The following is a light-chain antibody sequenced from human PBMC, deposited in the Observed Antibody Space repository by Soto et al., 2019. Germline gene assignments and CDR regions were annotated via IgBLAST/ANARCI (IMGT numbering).Light chain of an antibody. J-gene: IGLJ3*02. V-gene: IGLV1-44*01. CDR2: SNN. CDR3: AAGDDSLNGWV. CDR1: SSNIGSNT. Sequence: QSVLTQPPSASGTPGQRVTISCSGSSSNIGSNTVNWYQQLPGTAPKLLIYSNNQRPSGVPDRFSGSKSGSSASLAISGLQSEDEADYYCAAGDDSLNGWVFGGGTKLHVL.